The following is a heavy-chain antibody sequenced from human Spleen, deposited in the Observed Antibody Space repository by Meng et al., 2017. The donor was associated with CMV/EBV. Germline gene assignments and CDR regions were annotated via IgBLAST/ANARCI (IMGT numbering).Heavy chain of an antibody. J-gene: IGHJ5*02. CDR2: ISYDGKNK. CDR3: ARAVGRGTWYGNWLDP. CDR1: GFTFSNFA. Sequence: GFTFSNFAIHWVRQAPGKWLEWVAVISYDGKNKYYTDSVKGRFTLSRDNSKNTVYVQMNSLRVEDTAVYYCARAVGRGTWYGNWLDPWGQGTLVTVSS. V-gene: IGHV3-30*04. D-gene: IGHD4-17*01.